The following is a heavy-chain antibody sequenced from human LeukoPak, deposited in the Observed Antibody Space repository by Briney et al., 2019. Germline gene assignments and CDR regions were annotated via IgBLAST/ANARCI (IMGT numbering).Heavy chain of an antibody. D-gene: IGHD3-9*01. J-gene: IGHJ3*02. CDR3: ARDRPKGSYYDILTGPHMVGAFDI. CDR1: GFTFSSYG. V-gene: IGHV3-30*02. CDR2: IRYDGSNK. Sequence: GGSLRLSCAASGFTFSSYGMHWVRQAPGKGLEWVAFIRYDGSNKYYADSVKGRFTISRDNSKNTLYLQMNSLRAEDTAVYYCARDRPKGSYYDILTGPHMVGAFDIWGQGTMVTVSS.